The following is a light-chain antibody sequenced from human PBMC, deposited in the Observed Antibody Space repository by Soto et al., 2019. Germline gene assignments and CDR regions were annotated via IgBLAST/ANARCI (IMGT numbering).Light chain of an antibody. CDR2: EVN. V-gene: IGLV2-8*01. CDR1: SSDIGGYNY. Sequence: QSALTQPPSASGSPGQSVTISCTGTSSDIGGYNYVSGYQQFPGKAPKVLIYEVNKRPLGVPDRFSGSKSGNTASLTVSGLQTEDEADYYCSSYGGVNNAGRAFGGGTKLTVL. J-gene: IGLJ2*01. CDR3: SSYGGVNNAGRA.